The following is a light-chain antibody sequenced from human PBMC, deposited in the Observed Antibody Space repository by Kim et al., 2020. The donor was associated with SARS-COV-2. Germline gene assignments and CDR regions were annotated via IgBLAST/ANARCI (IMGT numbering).Light chain of an antibody. J-gene: IGKJ2*01. CDR1: QGVSSNY. Sequence: FAPGERATLSCRASQGVSSNYLARYQQKPGQAPTLPIYGATSRANGIPDRFRGSGSGKDFTLLLHRRGPEDFGVFYCQQYGGPLQTFGQGTKVEI. CDR3: QQYGGPLQT. V-gene: IGKV3-20*01. CDR2: GAT.